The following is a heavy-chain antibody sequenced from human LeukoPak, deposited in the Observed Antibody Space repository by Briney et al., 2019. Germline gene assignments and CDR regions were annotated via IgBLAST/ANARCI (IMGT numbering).Heavy chain of an antibody. V-gene: IGHV4-59*08. D-gene: IGHD3-10*01. CDR2: IYYSGST. J-gene: IGHJ5*02. CDR3: ARLEWFGELPRGWFDP. Sequence: SETLSLTCTASGGSISSYYWSWIRQPPGKGLEWIGYIYYSGSTNYNPSLKSRVTISVDTSKNQFSLKLSSVTAADTAVYYCARLEWFGELPRGWFDPWGQGTLVTVSS. CDR1: GGSISSYY.